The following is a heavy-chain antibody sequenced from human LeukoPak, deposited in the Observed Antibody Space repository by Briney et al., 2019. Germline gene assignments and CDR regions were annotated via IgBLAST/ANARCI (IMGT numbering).Heavy chain of an antibody. Sequence: SETLSLTCVVSGGSFRGYYWSWIRQAPGKGLEWIGEINHSGSTYYNPSLKSRVTISVDTSKNQFSLKLNSVTAADTAVYYCARGASSSSAIGYYYYYMDVWGKGTTVTVSS. J-gene: IGHJ6*03. CDR3: ARGASSSSAIGYYYYYMDV. D-gene: IGHD6-6*01. CDR1: GGSFRGYY. CDR2: INHSGST. V-gene: IGHV4-34*01.